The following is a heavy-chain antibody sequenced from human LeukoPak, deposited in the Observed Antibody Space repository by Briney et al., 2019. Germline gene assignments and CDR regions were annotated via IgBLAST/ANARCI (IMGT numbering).Heavy chain of an antibody. J-gene: IGHJ6*02. CDR3: ARGNLDTAMGYYYYGMDV. CDR1: GGTFSSYA. V-gene: IGHV1-69*13. Sequence: RASVKVSCKASGGTFSSYAISWVRQAPGQGLEWMGGIIPIFGTANYAQKFQGRVTITAGESTSTAYMELSSLRSEDTAVYYCARGNLDTAMGYYYYGMDVWGQGTTVTVSS. D-gene: IGHD5-18*01. CDR2: IIPIFGTA.